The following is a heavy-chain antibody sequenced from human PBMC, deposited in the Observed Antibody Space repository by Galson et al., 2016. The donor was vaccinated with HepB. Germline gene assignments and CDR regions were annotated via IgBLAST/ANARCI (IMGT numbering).Heavy chain of an antibody. D-gene: IGHD1-26*01. CDR1: GFTFRNYG. Sequence: SLRLSCAASGFTFRNYGMTWVRQAPGKGLEVVSSISRSGDSIDYADSVKGRFTISRDNSKNTLSLQMNSPTADDTAIYYCVQGSTAPAVWGKGTTVTVSS. CDR2: ISRSGDSI. CDR3: VQGSTAPAV. V-gene: IGHV3-23*01. J-gene: IGHJ6*04.